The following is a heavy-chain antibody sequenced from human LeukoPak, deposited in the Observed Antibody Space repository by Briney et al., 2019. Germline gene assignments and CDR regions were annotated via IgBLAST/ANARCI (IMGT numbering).Heavy chain of an antibody. V-gene: IGHV4-4*02. Sequence: SETLSLTCAVSGGSISSSNWWSWVRQPPGKGLEWIGEIYHSGSTNYNPSLKSRVTISVDKSKNQFSLKLSSVTAADTAVYYCARAPTVTMRYYYMDVWGKGTTVTVSS. CDR3: ARAPTVTMRYYYMDV. D-gene: IGHD4-17*01. CDR1: GGSISSSNW. CDR2: IYHSGST. J-gene: IGHJ6*03.